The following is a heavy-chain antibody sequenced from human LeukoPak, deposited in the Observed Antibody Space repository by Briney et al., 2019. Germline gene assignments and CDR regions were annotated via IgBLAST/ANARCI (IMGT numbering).Heavy chain of an antibody. D-gene: IGHD3-9*01. CDR1: GYSISSGYY. CDR3: ARGRGYYDILTGYFDFDY. CDR2: IYHSGST. Sequence: SETLSLTCTVSGYSISSGYYWGWIRQPPGKGLEWIGSIYHSGSTYYNPSLKSRVTISVDTSKNQFSLKLSSVTAADTAVYYCARGRGYYDILTGYFDFDYWGQGTLVTVSS. V-gene: IGHV4-38-2*02. J-gene: IGHJ4*02.